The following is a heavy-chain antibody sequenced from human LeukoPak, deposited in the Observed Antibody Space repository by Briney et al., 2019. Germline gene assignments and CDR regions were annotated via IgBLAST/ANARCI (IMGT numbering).Heavy chain of an antibody. J-gene: IGHJ4*02. V-gene: IGHV4-34*01. D-gene: IGHD2-15*01. Sequence: SETLSLTCAVYGGSFSGYYWSWIRQPPGKGLEWIGEINNSGSTNYNPSLKSRVTISVDTSKNQFSLKLSSVTAADTAVYYCASGYSGHDYWGQGTLVTVSS. CDR1: GGSFSGYY. CDR2: INNSGST. CDR3: ASGYSGHDY.